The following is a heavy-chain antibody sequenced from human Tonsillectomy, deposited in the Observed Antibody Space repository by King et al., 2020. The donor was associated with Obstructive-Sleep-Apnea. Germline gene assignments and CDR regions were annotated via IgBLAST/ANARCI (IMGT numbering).Heavy chain of an antibody. CDR3: ARSSGVSSGFYQDS. V-gene: IGHV1-18*01. CDR1: GYTFTTYG. Sequence: QLVQSGAEVKKPGASVKVSCKASGYTFTTYGISWVRQAPGQGLEWMGWISGYNGKTNYAQKLQGSVTMTTDTSKRTAYMELRSLRSDDTAVYYCARSSGVSSGFYQDSWGQGTLVTVSS. J-gene: IGHJ4*02. CDR2: ISGYNGKT. D-gene: IGHD3-22*01.